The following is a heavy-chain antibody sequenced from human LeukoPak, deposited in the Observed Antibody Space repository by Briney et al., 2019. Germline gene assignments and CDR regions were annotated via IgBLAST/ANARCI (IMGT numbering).Heavy chain of an antibody. CDR3: AKDRYSGSPGAFDI. Sequence: GSLRLSCAASGFTFSSYGMHWVRPAPGKGLEWVAFIRYDGSNKYYADSVKGRFTISRDNSKNTLYLQMNSLRAEDTAVYYCAKDRYSGSPGAFDIWGQGTMVTVSS. CDR2: IRYDGSNK. CDR1: GFTFSSYG. J-gene: IGHJ3*02. D-gene: IGHD1-26*01. V-gene: IGHV3-30*02.